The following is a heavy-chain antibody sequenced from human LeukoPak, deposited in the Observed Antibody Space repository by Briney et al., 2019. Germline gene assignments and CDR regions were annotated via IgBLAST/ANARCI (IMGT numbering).Heavy chain of an antibody. Sequence: GGSLRLSCAASGFTFSSYSMNWVRQAPGKGLEWVSGISWNSGSIGYADSVKGRFTISRDNAKNSLYLEMNNLRAEDTALYYCAKENDGYPDYWGQGTLVTVSS. D-gene: IGHD5-18*01. V-gene: IGHV3-9*01. CDR3: AKENDGYPDY. CDR1: GFTFSSYS. CDR2: ISWNSGSI. J-gene: IGHJ4*02.